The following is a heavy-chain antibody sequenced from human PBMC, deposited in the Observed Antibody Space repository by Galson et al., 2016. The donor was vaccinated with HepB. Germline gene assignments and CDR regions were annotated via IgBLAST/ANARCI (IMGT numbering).Heavy chain of an antibody. Sequence: SLRLSCAASGFTFSDHYMSWIRQAPGKGLECASYISSSGDVIYYADSVKGRFTISRDNARNSLYLQMKSLRAEDTAVYYCAKSSYDSSGIEDWGQGTLVTVSS. CDR2: ISSSGDVI. CDR1: GFTFSDHY. J-gene: IGHJ4*02. CDR3: AKSSYDSSGIED. D-gene: IGHD3-22*01. V-gene: IGHV3-11*01.